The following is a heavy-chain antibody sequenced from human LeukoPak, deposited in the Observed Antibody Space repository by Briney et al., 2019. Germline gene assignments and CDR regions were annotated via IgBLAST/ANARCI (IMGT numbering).Heavy chain of an antibody. Sequence: SEILSLTCAVSGGSISSNSYYWGWIRQPPGKGLEWIGSIYYSGSTYYNPSLQSRVTISVDTSKNQFSLKLSSVTAADTAVYYCARDFSSASWTYFYYYMDVWGKGTTVTVSS. D-gene: IGHD2-2*01. CDR2: IYYSGST. V-gene: IGHV4-39*07. J-gene: IGHJ6*03. CDR1: GGSISSNSYY. CDR3: ARDFSSASWTYFYYYMDV.